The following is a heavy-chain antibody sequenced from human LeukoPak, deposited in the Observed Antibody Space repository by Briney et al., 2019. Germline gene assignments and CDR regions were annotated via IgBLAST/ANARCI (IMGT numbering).Heavy chain of an antibody. CDR2: ISAYNGNT. J-gene: IGHJ3*02. Sequence: ASVKVSCKASGYTFTSYGISWVRQAPGQGLEWMGWISAYNGNTNYAQKLQGRVTMTRDMSTSTVYMELSSLRSEDTAVYYCARIIAARRDDAFDIWGQGTMVTVSS. D-gene: IGHD6-6*01. CDR1: GYTFTSYG. V-gene: IGHV1-18*01. CDR3: ARIIAARRDDAFDI.